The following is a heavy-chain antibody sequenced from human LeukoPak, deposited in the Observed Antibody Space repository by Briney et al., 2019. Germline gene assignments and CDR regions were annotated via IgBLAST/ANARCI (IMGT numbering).Heavy chain of an antibody. CDR2: ITGGGADT. Sequence: GGSLRLSCAASGFAFSNYAMAWVRQAPGKEPEWVSVITGGGADTYQIDSVKGRFTISRDNAKNSLYLQINSLRAEDTAVYYCARSSYSSSSSVWGQGTMVTVSS. D-gene: IGHD6-6*01. CDR1: GFAFSNYA. V-gene: IGHV3-21*04. J-gene: IGHJ3*01. CDR3: ARSSYSSSSSV.